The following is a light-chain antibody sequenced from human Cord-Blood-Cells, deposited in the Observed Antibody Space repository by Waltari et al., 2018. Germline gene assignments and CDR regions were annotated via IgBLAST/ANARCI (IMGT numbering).Light chain of an antibody. CDR1: QSISSW. Sequence: DIQMTQTHSTLSASVGARVTITCRASQSISSWLAWYQQKPGKAPKLLIYKASSLESGVPSRFSGSGSGTEFTLTISSLQPDDFATDYCQQYNSAWTCGQGTKVEIK. V-gene: IGKV1-5*03. CDR3: QQYNSAWT. CDR2: KAS. J-gene: IGKJ1*01.